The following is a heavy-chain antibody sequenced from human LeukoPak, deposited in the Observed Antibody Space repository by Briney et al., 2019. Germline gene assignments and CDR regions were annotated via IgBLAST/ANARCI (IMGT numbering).Heavy chain of an antibody. V-gene: IGHV3-23*01. CDR2: ISGSGGST. CDR3: AKAYYDSSGLFDY. CDR1: GFTFSSYA. J-gene: IGHJ4*02. Sequence: PGGSLRLSCAASGFTFSSYAMSWVRQAPGKGLEWVSGISGSGGSTYYADSVKGRFTISRDNSKNTLYLQMNSLRAEDAAVYYCAKAYYDSSGLFDYWGQGTLVTVSS. D-gene: IGHD3-22*01.